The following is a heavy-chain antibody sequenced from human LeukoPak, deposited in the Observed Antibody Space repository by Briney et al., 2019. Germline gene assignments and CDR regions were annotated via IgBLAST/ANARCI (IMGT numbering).Heavy chain of an antibody. CDR3: ARGPQVVPAAINNWFDP. D-gene: IGHD2-2*02. CDR2: ISAYNGNT. J-gene: IGHJ5*02. V-gene: IGHV1-18*01. Sequence: ASVKVSCKASGYTFTSYGISWVRQAPGQGLEWMGWISAYNGNTNYAQKLQGRVTMTTDTSTSTAYMELRSLRSDDTAVYYCARGPQVVPAAINNWFDPWGQGTLVTVSS. CDR1: GYTFTSYG.